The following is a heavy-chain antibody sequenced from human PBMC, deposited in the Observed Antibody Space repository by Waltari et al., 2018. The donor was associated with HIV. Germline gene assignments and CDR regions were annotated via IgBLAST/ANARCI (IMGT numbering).Heavy chain of an antibody. D-gene: IGHD1-26*01. CDR2: INHSGST. V-gene: IGHV4-34*01. CDR1: GGSFSGYY. CDR3: ARGRPGSIVGNNRYYYGVDV. J-gene: IGHJ6*02. Sequence: QVQLQQWGAGLLKPSETLSLTCAVYGGSFSGYYWSWIRQPPGKGLEWAGEINHSGSTKYNPSLKSRVTISVDTSKNQFSLKLSSVTAADMAVYYCARGRPGSIVGNNRYYYGVDVWGQGTTVTVSS.